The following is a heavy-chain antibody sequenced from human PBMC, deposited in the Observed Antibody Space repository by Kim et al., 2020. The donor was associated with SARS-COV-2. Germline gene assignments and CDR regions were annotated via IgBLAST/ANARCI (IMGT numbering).Heavy chain of an antibody. CDR3: ATGYGWDV. J-gene: IGHJ6*02. Sequence: GGSLRLSCAASGFTFSSYDMNWVRQATGKGLEWVSVIGTAGDTHYQGSVKGRFTISRENAKNTLYLQMNSLRAGDTAVYYCATGYGWDVWGEGTTVTLSS. CDR2: IGTAGDT. CDR1: GFTFSSYD. V-gene: IGHV3-13*01.